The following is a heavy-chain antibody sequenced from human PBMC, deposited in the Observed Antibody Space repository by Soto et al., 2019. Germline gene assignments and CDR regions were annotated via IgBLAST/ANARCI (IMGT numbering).Heavy chain of an antibody. CDR1: GYTFTSYD. Sequence: QVQLAQSGAEVKKPGASVKVSCKASGYTFTSYDINWVRQATGQGLEWMGWMNPNSGNTGYAQKFQGRVTMTRNTSISTAYMELSSLRSEDTAVYYCAKATGTTAPHSFYFDYWGQGTPVTVSS. V-gene: IGHV1-8*01. CDR2: MNPNSGNT. J-gene: IGHJ4*02. D-gene: IGHD1-1*01. CDR3: AKATGTTAPHSFYFDY.